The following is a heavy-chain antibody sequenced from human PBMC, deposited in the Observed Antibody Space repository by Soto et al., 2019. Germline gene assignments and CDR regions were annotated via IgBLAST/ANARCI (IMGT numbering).Heavy chain of an antibody. CDR3: ASRGYCTNGVCYYGMDV. J-gene: IGHJ6*02. CDR1: GGSISSSNW. Sequence: QVQLQESGPGLVKPSGTLSLTCAVSGGSISSSNWWSWVRQPPGKGLEWIGEIYHSGSTNYNPSLQRRVTIAVDKSKNQFSLKLSSVTAAETAVYYCASRGYCTNGVCYYGMDVWGQGTTVTVSS. CDR2: IYHSGST. V-gene: IGHV4-4*02. D-gene: IGHD2-8*01.